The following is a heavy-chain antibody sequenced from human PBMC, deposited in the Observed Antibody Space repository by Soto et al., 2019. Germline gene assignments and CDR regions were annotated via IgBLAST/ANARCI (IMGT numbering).Heavy chain of an antibody. CDR2: TYYRSKWYY. V-gene: IGHV6-1*01. Sequence: PSQTLSLTCAISGDSVTGNTAGWNWIRQSPSRGLEWLGRTYYRSKWYYDYAGSVKGRMTINPDTSRNQFSLQLSSVSPEDTAVSYGASGILRRGAHYYLEVWGRGTTITVSS. CDR3: ASGILRRGAHYYLEV. D-gene: IGHD3-10*01. J-gene: IGHJ6*02. CDR1: GDSVTGNTAG.